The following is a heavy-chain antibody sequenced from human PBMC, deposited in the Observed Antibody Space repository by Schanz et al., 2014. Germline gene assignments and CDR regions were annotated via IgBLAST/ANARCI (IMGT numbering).Heavy chain of an antibody. V-gene: IGHV4-59*08. Sequence: QVQLLESGGGLFKPGGSLRLSCAGSGFTFADYYMTWIRQAPGKGLEWIGFISYSGATNYNPSLKSRVTISVDTSKNPFPLRLSAVTAADTAVYYCARQPTVTAVRYFDLWGRGTLVTVSS. CDR3: ARQPTVTAVRYFDL. CDR1: GFTFADYY. D-gene: IGHD4-17*01. J-gene: IGHJ2*01. CDR2: ISYSGAT.